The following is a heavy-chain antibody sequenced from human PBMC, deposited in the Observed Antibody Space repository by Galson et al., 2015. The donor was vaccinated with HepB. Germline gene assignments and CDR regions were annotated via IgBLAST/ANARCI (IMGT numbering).Heavy chain of an antibody. CDR1: GFTFSSYA. J-gene: IGHJ4*02. V-gene: IGHV3-23*01. D-gene: IGHD5-18*01. CDR3: AEVGRYSYGHFDY. CDR2: ISGSGGST. Sequence: SLRLSCAASGFTFSSYAMSWVRQAPGKGLEWVSAISGSGGSTYYADSVKGRFTISRDNSKNTLYLQMNSLRAEDTAVYYCAEVGRYSYGHFDYWGQGTLVTVSS.